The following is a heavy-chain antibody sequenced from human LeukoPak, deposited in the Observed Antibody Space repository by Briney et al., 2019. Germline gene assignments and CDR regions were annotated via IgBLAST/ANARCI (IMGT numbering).Heavy chain of an antibody. V-gene: IGHV3-15*01. Sequence: PGGSLRLSCAAPGFTFRNAWMTWVRQAPGQGLEWVGRIKSKTDGGTTDYAAPVKVRFTISRDDSKNTLYLQMNSLKTEDTALYYCTTTYNYDSSGSIVDYWGQGTLATVSS. D-gene: IGHD3-22*01. CDR1: GFTFRNAW. J-gene: IGHJ4*02. CDR2: IKSKTDGGTT. CDR3: TTTYNYDSSGSIVDY.